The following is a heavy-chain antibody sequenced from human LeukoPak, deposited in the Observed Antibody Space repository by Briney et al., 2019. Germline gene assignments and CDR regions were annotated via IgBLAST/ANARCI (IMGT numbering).Heavy chain of an antibody. V-gene: IGHV3-7*01. CDR2: INQDGSEK. CDR1: GFTFSSSW. D-gene: IGHD6-19*01. J-gene: IGHJ4*02. Sequence: GGSLRLSCAASGFTFSSSWMSWVRQAPGKGLEWVANINQDGSEKNYVDSVKGRFTISRDNAKNSLYLQMNSLRVEDTAVYYCARDVVAGHFDYWGQGTLVTVSS. CDR3: ARDVVAGHFDY.